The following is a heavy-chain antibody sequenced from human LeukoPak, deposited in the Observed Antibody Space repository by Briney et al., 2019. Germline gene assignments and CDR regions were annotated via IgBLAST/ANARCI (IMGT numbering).Heavy chain of an antibody. J-gene: IGHJ4*02. CDR1: GFTFSTYA. V-gene: IGHV3-23*01. CDR2: ISGSGGST. D-gene: IGHD3-22*01. CDR3: AKRGYDSSGYYGYFDH. Sequence: GGSLRLSCVASGFTFSTYAMSWVRQAPGKGLEWVSVISGSGGSTHYADSVKGRFTISRDNSRTMLYLQMNSLRAEDTAVYYCAKRGYDSSGYYGYFDHWGQGTLVTVSS.